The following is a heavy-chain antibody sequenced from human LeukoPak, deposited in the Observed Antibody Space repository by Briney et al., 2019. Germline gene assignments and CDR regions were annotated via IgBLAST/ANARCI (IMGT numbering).Heavy chain of an antibody. CDR3: ARDQGNGILLDDPWFDP. J-gene: IGHJ5*02. CDR1: GYTFSSYY. CDR2: ISPSGGST. Sequence: ASVKIYCKASGYTFSSYYMHCMRQAPGQWLELMGIISPSGGSTSYAQKFQGRVTMTRDTSTSTVYMELSSLRSEDTAVYYCARDQGNGILLDDPWFDPWGQGTLVTVSS. D-gene: IGHD2/OR15-2a*01. V-gene: IGHV1-46*01.